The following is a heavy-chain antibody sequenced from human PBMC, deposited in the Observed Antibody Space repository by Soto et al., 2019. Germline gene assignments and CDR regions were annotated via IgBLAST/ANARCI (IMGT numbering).Heavy chain of an antibody. CDR3: SRLHHRAFDRFDY. V-gene: IGHV5-51*01. J-gene: IGHJ4*02. Sequence: PGESLEISCMTSGYKFTNYWIAWVRQRLGKGMEWVGITYPGDSDIRYSPSFEGQVTSSADRSISTAYLQRGSLKASDTAVYFCSRLHHRAFDRFDYWGPGTQVTVSS. CDR2: TYPGDSDI. D-gene: IGHD3-3*02. CDR1: GYKFTNYW.